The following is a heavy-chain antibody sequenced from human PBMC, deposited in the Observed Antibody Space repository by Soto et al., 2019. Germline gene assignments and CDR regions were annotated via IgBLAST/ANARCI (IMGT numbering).Heavy chain of an antibody. V-gene: IGHV1-3*01. J-gene: IGHJ4*02. CDR2: SNPANGAT. Sequence: QVQLVQSETEVKKPGASVKISCKTSGYSFVKYAIQWVRQAPGQRLEWMGWSNPANGATRYAQKFQDRVSITMDTSAETVYMEVSSLESEDTAVYYCARQDNSGWYGYFFDSWAQGTLVVVSS. D-gene: IGHD6-19*01. CDR1: GYSFVKYA. CDR3: ARQDNSGWYGYFFDS.